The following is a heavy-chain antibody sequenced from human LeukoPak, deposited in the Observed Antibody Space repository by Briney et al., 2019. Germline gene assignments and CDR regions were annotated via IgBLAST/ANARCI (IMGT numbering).Heavy chain of an antibody. Sequence: PGGSLRLSCATSGFTFSGSAIHWVRQASGKGLEWVGRIRSKANSYATTDAASVKGRFTISRDDSKNTAYLQMNSLKTEDTAVYYCARRIGYDYVWGSYHPFDYWGQGTLVTVSS. CDR3: ARRIGYDYVWGSYHPFDY. J-gene: IGHJ4*02. CDR1: GFTFSGSA. V-gene: IGHV3-73*01. CDR2: IRSKANSYAT. D-gene: IGHD3-16*02.